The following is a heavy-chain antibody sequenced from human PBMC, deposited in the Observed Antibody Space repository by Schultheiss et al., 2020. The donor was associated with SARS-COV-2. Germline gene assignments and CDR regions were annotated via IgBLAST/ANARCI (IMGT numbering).Heavy chain of an antibody. CDR3: ARQPRAYYFDY. V-gene: IGHV4-59*01. J-gene: IGHJ4*02. CDR1: GGFISSNY. Sequence: SQTLSLTCTVSGGFISSNYWSWIRQPPGKGLEWIGSIYYSGSTYHNPSLKSRVTISVDTSKNQLSLKLSSVTAADTAVYYCARQPRAYYFDYWGQGTLVTVSS. CDR2: IYYSGST.